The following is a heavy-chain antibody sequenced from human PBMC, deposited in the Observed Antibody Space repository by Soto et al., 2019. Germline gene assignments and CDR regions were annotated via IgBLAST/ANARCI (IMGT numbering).Heavy chain of an antibody. Sequence: SETLSLTCTVSGGSISNYYWCCFRQPPGRGLEWIGHIFYSGSTNYNPALKSRVTISVDTSKSQFSLKLSSVTAADTAVYYCARRYGSAFDFWGQGTMVTVSS. CDR3: ARRYGSAFDF. D-gene: IGHD3-10*01. CDR2: IFYSGST. J-gene: IGHJ3*01. CDR1: GGSISNYY. V-gene: IGHV4-59*01.